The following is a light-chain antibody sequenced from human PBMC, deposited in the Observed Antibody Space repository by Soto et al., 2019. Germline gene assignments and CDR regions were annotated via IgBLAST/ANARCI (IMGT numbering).Light chain of an antibody. CDR3: QQRSNWPLN. Sequence: EIVLTQSPATLSLSPGERATLSCRASQSVSSYLAWYQQKPGQAPRLVIYDASNMATGIPARFSGSGSGTDFALTISSLEPEDFAVYYCQQRSNWPLNFGGGTKVEI. J-gene: IGKJ4*01. CDR2: DAS. CDR1: QSVSSY. V-gene: IGKV3-11*01.